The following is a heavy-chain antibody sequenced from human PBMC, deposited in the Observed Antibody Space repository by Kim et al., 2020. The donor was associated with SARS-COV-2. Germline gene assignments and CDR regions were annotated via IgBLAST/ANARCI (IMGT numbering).Heavy chain of an antibody. V-gene: IGHV3-23*01. D-gene: IGHD6-6*01. J-gene: IGHJ4*02. CDR2: ISDSGDST. CDR3: AKARGARPSVSYFDY. Sequence: GGSLRLSCAASGFTFSGCAMSWVRQAPGKGLEWVLGISDSGDSTYYADSVKGRFTISRDTSKNTLYLQVNSLRAEDTAVYYCAKARGARPSVSYFDYWGQGTLVTVSS. CDR1: GFTFSGCA.